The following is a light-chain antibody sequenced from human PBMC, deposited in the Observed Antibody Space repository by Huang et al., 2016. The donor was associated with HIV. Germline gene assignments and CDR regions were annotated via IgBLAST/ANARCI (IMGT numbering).Light chain of an antibody. Sequence: EVVMTQSPAILSVSPGERATLSCRASQSVTSNLAWYQQKPGQAPRLLIYGASTRATVIPARFSGSGSGTEFTLTISSLQSEDFAVYYCQHYNNWPWWTFGQGTKVEIK. V-gene: IGKV3-15*01. CDR1: QSVTSN. CDR2: GAS. CDR3: QHYNNWPWWT. J-gene: IGKJ1*01.